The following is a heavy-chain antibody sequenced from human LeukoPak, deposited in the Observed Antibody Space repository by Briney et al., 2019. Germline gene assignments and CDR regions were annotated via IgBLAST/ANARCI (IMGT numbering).Heavy chain of an antibody. CDR2: IYHSGST. CDR3: ARDVTANFDY. CDR1: GYSISSGHY. V-gene: IGHV4-38-2*02. Sequence: SETLSLTCTVSGYSISSGHYWGWIRQPPGKGLEWIGSIYHSGSTYYNPSLKSRVTISVDTSKNQFSLKLSSVTAADTAVYYCARDVTANFDYWGQGTLVTVSS. J-gene: IGHJ4*02.